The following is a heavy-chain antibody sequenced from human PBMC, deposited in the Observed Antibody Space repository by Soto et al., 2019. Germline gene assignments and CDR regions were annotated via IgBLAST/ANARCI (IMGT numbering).Heavy chain of an antibody. D-gene: IGHD5-12*01. V-gene: IGHV4-31*03. J-gene: IGHJ4*02. Sequence: SETLSLTCTVSGGSISTGGFYWSWIRQDPGKGLEWIGYVFSSGSTYYNPSLKSRVSLSVDTSKNQFSLKLSSVTAADTAVYFCARGDGLRLRYFFDYWGQGTLVTVSS. CDR2: VFSSGST. CDR3: ARGDGLRLRYFFDY. CDR1: GGSISTGGFY.